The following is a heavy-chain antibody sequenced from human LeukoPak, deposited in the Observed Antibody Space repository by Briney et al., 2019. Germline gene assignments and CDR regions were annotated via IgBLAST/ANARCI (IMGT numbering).Heavy chain of an antibody. J-gene: IGHJ4*02. CDR2: IFPSDSDT. Sequence: GESLKISCKGSGYSFTSHWIGWVRQMPGKGLEWMGIIFPSDSDTRYSPSFQGQVTISADKSSSTAYQQWSSLKASDTAMYYCARRNYGNKWHFDYWGQGTLVTVSS. CDR3: ARRNYGNKWHFDY. CDR1: GYSFTSHW. V-gene: IGHV5-51*01. D-gene: IGHD4-17*01.